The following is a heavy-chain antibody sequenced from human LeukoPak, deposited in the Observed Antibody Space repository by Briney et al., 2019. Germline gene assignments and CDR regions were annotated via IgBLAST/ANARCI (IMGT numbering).Heavy chain of an antibody. CDR1: GFTFDDYA. CDR2: ISWNSGSI. V-gene: IGHV3-9*01. CDR3: AKDHYYDSSGYYFGY. Sequence: PGGSLRLSCAASGFTFDDYAMHWVRQAPGKGLEWVSGISWNSGSIGYADSVKGRFTISRDNAENSLYLQMNSLRAEDTALYYCAKDHYYDSSGYYFGYWGQGTLVTVSS. J-gene: IGHJ4*02. D-gene: IGHD3-22*01.